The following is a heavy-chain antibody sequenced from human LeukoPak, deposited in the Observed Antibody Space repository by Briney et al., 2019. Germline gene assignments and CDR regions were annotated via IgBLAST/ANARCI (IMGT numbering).Heavy chain of an antibody. V-gene: IGHV1-46*01. Sequence: ASVKVSCKASGYTFTSNYMHWVRKPPGQGLGWMGVIATSSGTTTYAQKFQGRVTMTRDTSTSTLYMELSSLTSEDTAVYYCARASGSSAVPFDYWGQGTLVTVSS. CDR3: ARASGSSAVPFDY. CDR2: IATSSGTT. CDR1: GYTFTSNY. J-gene: IGHJ4*02. D-gene: IGHD3-10*01.